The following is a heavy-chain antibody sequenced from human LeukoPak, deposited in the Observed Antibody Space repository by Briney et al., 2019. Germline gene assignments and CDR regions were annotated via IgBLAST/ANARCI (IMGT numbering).Heavy chain of an antibody. CDR1: GGTFSRFT. Sequence: SVKVSCKASGGTFSRFTISWVRQAPGQGFEWMGGITPMFGTANFARKFQGRVSITADESTSTAFMELSSLRSEDTAVYYCAREWGLESSGYYYAYWGQGTLVTVSS. J-gene: IGHJ4*02. V-gene: IGHV1-69*13. D-gene: IGHD3-22*01. CDR3: AREWGLESSGYYYAY. CDR2: ITPMFGTA.